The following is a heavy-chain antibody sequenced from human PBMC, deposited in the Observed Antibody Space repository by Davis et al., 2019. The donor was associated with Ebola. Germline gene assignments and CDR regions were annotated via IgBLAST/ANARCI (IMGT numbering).Heavy chain of an antibody. Sequence: PGGSLRLSCAVSGASLTSTNWWAWVRQPPGRGLEWIGEISQSGGTNYNPSLKSRVTISIDKSKNHFSLKLSSVTAADTAVYYCARVSPSTVTTGHNLYYYMEVWGKGTTVTVSS. J-gene: IGHJ6*03. CDR3: ARVSPSTVTTGHNLYYYMEV. CDR1: GASLTSTNW. CDR2: ISQSGGT. V-gene: IGHV4-4*02. D-gene: IGHD4-17*01.